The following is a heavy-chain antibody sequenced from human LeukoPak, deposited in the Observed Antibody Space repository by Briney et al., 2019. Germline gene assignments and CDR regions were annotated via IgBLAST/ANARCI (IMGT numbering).Heavy chain of an antibody. V-gene: IGHV3-43*02. CDR3: VKEQFSHTSNYLDN. D-gene: IGHD5-24*01. CDR1: GFMFDDYA. J-gene: IGHJ4*02. CDR2: ISGDGVSS. Sequence: GGSLRISCAASGFMFDDYAMHWGRQVPGRGLEWVFLISGDGVSSFYADSVKGRFTISRDNNNSSLSLQMRRLTTEDTAFYYCVKEQFSHTSNYLDNWGQGILVTVSS.